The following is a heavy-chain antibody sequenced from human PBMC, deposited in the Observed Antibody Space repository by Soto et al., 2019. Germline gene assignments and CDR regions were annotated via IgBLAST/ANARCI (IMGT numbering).Heavy chain of an antibody. J-gene: IGHJ4*02. CDR3: ARGRYSGPYDY. D-gene: IGHD1-26*01. Sequence: GGSLRLSCAASGFTFSSYAMHWVRQAPGKGLEYVSVIISNGVSTYYANPVKGRFTISRDNSKNTLYLQMGSLRAEDMAVYYCARGRYSGPYDYWGQGTLVTVSS. V-gene: IGHV3-64*01. CDR2: IISNGVST. CDR1: GFTFSSYA.